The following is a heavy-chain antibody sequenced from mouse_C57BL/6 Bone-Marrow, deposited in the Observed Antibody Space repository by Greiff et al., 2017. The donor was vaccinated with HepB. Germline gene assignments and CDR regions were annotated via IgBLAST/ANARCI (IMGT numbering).Heavy chain of an antibody. J-gene: IGHJ1*03. CDR2: IYPGSGST. CDR3: ARSDDGYHWYFDV. Sequence: VQLQQPGAELVKPGASVKMSCKASGYTFTSYWITWVKQRPGQGLEWLGDIYPGSGSTNYNEKFKSKATLTVDTSSSTAYMQLSSLTSEDSAVYYCARSDDGYHWYFDVWGTGTTVTVSS. V-gene: IGHV1-55*01. CDR1: GYTFTSYW. D-gene: IGHD2-3*01.